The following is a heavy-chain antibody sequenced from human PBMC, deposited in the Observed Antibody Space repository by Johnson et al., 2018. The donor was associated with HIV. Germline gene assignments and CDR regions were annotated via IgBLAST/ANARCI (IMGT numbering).Heavy chain of an antibody. J-gene: IGHJ3*02. V-gene: IGHV3-33*03. Sequence: QVQLVESGGGVVQPGRSLRLSCPASGFTFSTYGMHWVRQAPGKGLEWVALIWYDGSDKYYADSVKGRFTISRDNSKNMLYLQMNSLRAEDTAVYYCAKDKRQTAIPQRAFDICGQVTMVTVSS. CDR2: IWYDGSDK. CDR3: AKDKRQTAIPQRAFDI. CDR1: GFTFSTYG. D-gene: IGHD6-25*01.